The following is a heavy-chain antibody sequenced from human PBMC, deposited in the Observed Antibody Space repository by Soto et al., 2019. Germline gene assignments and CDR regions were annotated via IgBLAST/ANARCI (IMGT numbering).Heavy chain of an antibody. V-gene: IGHV3-72*01. J-gene: IGHJ6*01. Sequence: EVQLVESGGGLVQPGGSLRLSCAASGFTFRDHYMDWVRQAPGKGLEWVARSRNRVNSHTTEYAASVKGRFTISRDESKSSVYLPMYSLKIEDTAVYYCTRGLLGGAPSYTFHGMDVWGQGTTVTVSS. CDR3: TRGLLGGAPSYTFHGMDV. CDR1: GFTFRDHY. CDR2: SRNRVNSHTT. D-gene: IGHD1-26*01.